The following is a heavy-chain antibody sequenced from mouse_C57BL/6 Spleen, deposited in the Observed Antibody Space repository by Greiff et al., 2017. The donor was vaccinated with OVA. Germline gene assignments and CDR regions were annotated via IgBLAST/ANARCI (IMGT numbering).Heavy chain of an antibody. V-gene: IGHV7-3*01. Sequence: EVQGVESGGGLVQPGGSLSLSCAASGFTFTDYYMSWVRQPPGKALEWLGFIRNKANGYTTEYSASVKGRFTISRDNSQSILYLQMNALRAEDSATYYCARYRITTVVEGWYFDVWGTGTTVTVAS. CDR1: GFTFTDYY. CDR3: ARYRITTVVEGWYFDV. D-gene: IGHD1-1*01. J-gene: IGHJ1*03. CDR2: IRNKANGYTT.